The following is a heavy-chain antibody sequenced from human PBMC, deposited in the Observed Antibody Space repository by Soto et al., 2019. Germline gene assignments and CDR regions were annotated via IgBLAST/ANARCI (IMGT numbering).Heavy chain of an antibody. CDR3: ARRYYGDYEALYYYGMDV. CDR1: GGTFSSYA. Sequence: GASVKVSCKDSGGTFSSYAISWVRQAPGQGLEWMGGIIPIFGTANYAQKFQGRVTITADESTSTAYMELSSLRSEDTAVYYCARRYYGDYEALYYYGMDVWGQGTTVTVSS. D-gene: IGHD4-17*01. V-gene: IGHV1-69*13. J-gene: IGHJ6*02. CDR2: IIPIFGTA.